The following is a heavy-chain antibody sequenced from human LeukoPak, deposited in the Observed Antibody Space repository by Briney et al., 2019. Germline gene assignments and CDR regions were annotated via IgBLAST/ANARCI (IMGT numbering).Heavy chain of an antibody. V-gene: IGHV3-20*04. CDR3: ASLGYCSGGSCYARRDY. J-gene: IGHJ4*02. CDR2: IDWNGGGT. D-gene: IGHD2-15*01. Sequence: GGSLRLSCAASGFTFDDYGMSWVRQAPGKGLEWVSGIDWNGGGTGYADSVKGRFTISRDNAKNSLYLQMNSLRAEDTALYYCASLGYCSGGSCYARRDYWGQGTLVTVSS. CDR1: GFTFDDYG.